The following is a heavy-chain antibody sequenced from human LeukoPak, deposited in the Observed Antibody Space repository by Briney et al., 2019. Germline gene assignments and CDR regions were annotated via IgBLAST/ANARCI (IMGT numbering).Heavy chain of an antibody. Sequence: ASVKVSCKASGYTFTSYGISWVRQAPGQGLEWMGWISAYNGNTNYAQKLQGRVTMTTDTSTSTAYMELRSLRSDGTAVYYCARVLTRIVVVPAAVDYWGQGTLVTVSS. J-gene: IGHJ4*02. D-gene: IGHD2-2*01. CDR2: ISAYNGNT. CDR3: ARVLTRIVVVPAAVDY. CDR1: GYTFTSYG. V-gene: IGHV1-18*01.